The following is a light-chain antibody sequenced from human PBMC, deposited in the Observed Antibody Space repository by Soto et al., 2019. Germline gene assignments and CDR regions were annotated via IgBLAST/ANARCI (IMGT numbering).Light chain of an antibody. J-gene: IGLJ1*01. CDR3: QSYDSSLSGYV. Sequence: QSVLTQPPSVSGAPGQRVTISCTGSRSNIGAGYDVHWYQQLPGTAPKLLIYGNSNRPSGVPDRFSGSKSGTSASLAITGLQAEEEADYYCQSYDSSLSGYVFGTGTKLTVL. CDR1: RSNIGAGYD. V-gene: IGLV1-40*01. CDR2: GNS.